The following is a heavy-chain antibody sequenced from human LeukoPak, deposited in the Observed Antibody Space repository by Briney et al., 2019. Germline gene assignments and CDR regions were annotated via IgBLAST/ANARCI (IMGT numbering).Heavy chain of an antibody. J-gene: IGHJ4*02. Sequence: HPGGSLTFSCAASGFTFSSYEMNWLRQAPGKGLEWVSYISSSGSTIYYADSVKGRFTISRDNAKNSLYLQMNSLRAEDTAVYYCARNRRGIVVVTAIDYWGQGTLVTVSS. CDR1: GFTFSSYE. D-gene: IGHD2-21*02. CDR3: ARNRRGIVVVTAIDY. V-gene: IGHV3-48*03. CDR2: ISSSGSTI.